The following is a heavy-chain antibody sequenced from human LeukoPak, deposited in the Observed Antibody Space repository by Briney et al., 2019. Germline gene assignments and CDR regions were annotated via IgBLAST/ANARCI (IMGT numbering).Heavy chain of an antibody. J-gene: IGHJ6*02. CDR3: ARDMSYYGMDV. CDR1: GFTVSGNY. D-gene: IGHD3-16*01. CDR2: IYSGGST. V-gene: IGHV3-53*01. Sequence: GGSLRLSCAASGFTVSGNYMSWVRQAPGKGPEWVSIIYSGGSTYYADSVKGRFTIARDYPKNTLYLQMNSLRAEDTAVYYCARDMSYYGMDVWGQGTTVTVSS.